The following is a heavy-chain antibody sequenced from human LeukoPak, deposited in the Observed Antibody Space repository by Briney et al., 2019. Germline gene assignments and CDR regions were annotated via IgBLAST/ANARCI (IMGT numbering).Heavy chain of an antibody. V-gene: IGHV4-59*01. J-gene: IGHJ4*02. D-gene: IGHD2-15*01. Sequence: SETLSLTCTVSSGSISDYYWTWIRQPPGKGLEWIAYIHSSGSTNYNPSLKSRVIISVDTSRSQLSLKLSSVTAADTAVYYCARIERDNSLDYWGQGTLVTVSS. CDR3: ARIERDNSLDY. CDR1: SGSISDYY. CDR2: IHSSGST.